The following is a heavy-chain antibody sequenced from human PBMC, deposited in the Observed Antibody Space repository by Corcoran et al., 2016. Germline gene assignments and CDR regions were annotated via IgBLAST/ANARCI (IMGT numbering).Heavy chain of an antibody. Sequence: QVQLVPSGAEVKNPGASVKVSCKASGSTFTNCYMHWVRQAPGQGLAWMGIINPSGGSTSYAQKFQGRVTMNRDTSTSTVYMELSSLRSADTAGYYCARVPSPVGCYFDYWGQGTLVTVSS. D-gene: IGHD2-15*01. CDR2: INPSGGST. CDR3: ARVPSPVGCYFDY. CDR1: GSTFTNCY. J-gene: IGHJ4*02. V-gene: IGHV1-46*01.